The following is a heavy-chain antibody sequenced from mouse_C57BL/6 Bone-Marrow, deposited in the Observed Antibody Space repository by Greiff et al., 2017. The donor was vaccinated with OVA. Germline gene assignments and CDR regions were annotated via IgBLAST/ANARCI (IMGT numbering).Heavy chain of an antibody. D-gene: IGHD1-1*01. CDR2: INPNNGGT. Sequence: VQLQQSGPELVKPGASVKISCKASGYTFTDYYMNWVKQSHGKSLEWIGDINPNNGGTSYNQKFKGKATLTVDKSSSTAGMERRSLTSEDSAVYYCARRRLLQYWGQGTLVTVSA. J-gene: IGHJ3*01. CDR3: ARRRLLQY. V-gene: IGHV1-26*01. CDR1: GYTFTDYY.